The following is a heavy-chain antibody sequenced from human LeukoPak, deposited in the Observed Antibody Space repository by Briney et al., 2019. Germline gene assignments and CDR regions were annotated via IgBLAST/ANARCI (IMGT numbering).Heavy chain of an antibody. Sequence: SVKVSCKASGGTFSSYAISWVRQAPGQGLEWMGGIIPIFGTANYAQKFQGRVTITADESTSTAYMELSSLRSEDTAVYYCARESETGTPTGPYYYYMDVWGKGTTVTVSS. CDR2: IIPIFGTA. CDR3: ARESETGTPTGPYYYYMDV. V-gene: IGHV1-69*13. J-gene: IGHJ6*03. D-gene: IGHD1-7*01. CDR1: GGTFSSYA.